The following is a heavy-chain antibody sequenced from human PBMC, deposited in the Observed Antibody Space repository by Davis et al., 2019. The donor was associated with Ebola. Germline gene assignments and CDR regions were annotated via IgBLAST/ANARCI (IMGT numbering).Heavy chain of an antibody. Sequence: GESLKISCAASGFTFSAYWMSWVRQAPGKGLAWVANIKQDGSDKYYVDSVKGRFTISRDNAKNSLYLQMNSLRAEDTAVYYCAKGGSGWPSDYSYGMGVWGKGTTVTVSS. V-gene: IGHV3-7*03. CDR3: AKGGSGWPSDYSYGMGV. CDR1: GFTFSAYW. J-gene: IGHJ6*04. D-gene: IGHD6-19*01. CDR2: IKQDGSDK.